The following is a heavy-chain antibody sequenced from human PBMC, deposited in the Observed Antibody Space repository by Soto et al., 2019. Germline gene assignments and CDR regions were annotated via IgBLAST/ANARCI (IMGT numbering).Heavy chain of an antibody. Sequence: SETLSLTCAVYGGSFSGYYWTWIRQPPGKGLKWIGEINHSGSTNNNPSFKSRATISVDTSKNQFSLKLSSMTAADTAAYYCARGISMRVLVQGDAPDKYYLDSWGQGTLVTVSS. CDR3: ARGISMRVLVQGDAPDKYYLDS. CDR2: INHSGST. D-gene: IGHD3-22*01. J-gene: IGHJ4*02. V-gene: IGHV4-34*04. CDR1: GGSFSGYY.